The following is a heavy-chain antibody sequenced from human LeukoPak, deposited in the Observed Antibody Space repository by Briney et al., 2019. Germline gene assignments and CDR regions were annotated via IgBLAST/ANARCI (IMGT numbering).Heavy chain of an antibody. Sequence: SSETLSLTCTVSGGSISNYYWNWIRQPPGKGLEWIGYIYYSGSTNYNPSLKSRVTISVDTSKNQFSLEVNSMTAADTAVYYCTRGIFGVVIGYYYYYMDVWGKGTTVTVSS. CDR2: IYYSGST. CDR1: GGSISNYY. V-gene: IGHV4-59*01. J-gene: IGHJ6*03. CDR3: TRGIFGVVIGYYYYYMDV. D-gene: IGHD3-3*01.